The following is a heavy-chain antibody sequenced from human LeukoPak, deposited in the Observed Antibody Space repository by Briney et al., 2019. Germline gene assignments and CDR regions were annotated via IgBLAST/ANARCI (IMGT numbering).Heavy chain of an antibody. V-gene: IGHV1-8*01. CDR1: GYTFTSYD. D-gene: IGHD1-26*01. CDR3: ASIGATGGYYFDY. J-gene: IGHJ4*02. CDR2: MNPNSGNT. Sequence: ASVKVSRKASGYTFTSYDINWVRQATGQGLEWMGWMNPNSGNTGYAQKFQGRVTMTRNTSISTAYMELSSLRSEDTAVYYCASIGATGGYYFDYWGQGTLVTVSS.